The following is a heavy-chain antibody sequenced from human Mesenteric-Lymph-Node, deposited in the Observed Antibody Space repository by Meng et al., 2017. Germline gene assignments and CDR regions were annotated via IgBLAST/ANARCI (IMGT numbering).Heavy chain of an antibody. CDR2: IYFDGSIT. CDR3: ARPGNRQMGPFDD. J-gene: IGHJ4*02. V-gene: IGHV3-74*01. Sequence: DGRLVAYGGFFFCPPVSLCLPSAASAFTFTRHFIPFVHPAPCKVLLWFSLIYFDGSITTYADSVKGRFTISRDNAKNTLYLQMSSLRAENTSVYYCARPGNRQMGPFDDWGQGTLVTVSS. CDR1: AFTFTRHF. D-gene: IGHD2-8*01.